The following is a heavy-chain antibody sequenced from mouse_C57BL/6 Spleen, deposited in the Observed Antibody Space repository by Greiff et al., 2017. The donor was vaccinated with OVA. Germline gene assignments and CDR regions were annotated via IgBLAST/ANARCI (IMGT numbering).Heavy chain of an antibody. CDR2: INPGSGGT. D-gene: IGHD2-5*01. V-gene: IGHV1-54*01. CDR3: ARSYHSNYPYAMDY. J-gene: IGHJ4*01. Sequence: QVQLQQSGAELVRPGTSVKVSCKASGYAFTNYLIEWVKQRPGQGLEWIGVINPGSGGTNFNEKFKGKATLTADKSSSTAYMRLSSLTSENSAFYFCARSYHSNYPYAMDYWGQGTSVTVSS. CDR1: GYAFTNYL.